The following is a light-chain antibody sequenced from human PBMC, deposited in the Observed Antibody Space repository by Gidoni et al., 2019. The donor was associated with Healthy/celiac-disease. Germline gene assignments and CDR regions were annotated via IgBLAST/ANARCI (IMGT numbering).Light chain of an antibody. J-gene: IGLJ2*01. V-gene: IGLV2-18*01. CDR3: SLYTSSSIFLV. Sequence: QSALPQPPSVSGSPGQSVTIACTGTSSDVGSYNRVSWYQQPPGTAPKLMIYEVSNRPSGVPDRFSGSKSGSTASLTISGLQAEDEADYYCSLYTSSSIFLVFGGGTKLTVL. CDR2: EVS. CDR1: SSDVGSYNR.